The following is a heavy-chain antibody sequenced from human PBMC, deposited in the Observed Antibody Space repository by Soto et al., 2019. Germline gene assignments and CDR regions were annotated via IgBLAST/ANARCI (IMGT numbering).Heavy chain of an antibody. D-gene: IGHD2-15*01. CDR1: GGSFFGYY. CDR3: ASLYCTGGSCYPAYFDY. J-gene: IGHJ4*02. Sequence: ETLSLTCTVSGGSFFGYYWSWIRQPPGKGLEWIGYIYYSGSTNYNPSLKSRVTISVDTSKSQFSLKLSSVTAADTAVYYCASLYCTGGSCYPAYFDYWGQGTLVTVSS. CDR2: IYYSGST. V-gene: IGHV4-59*01.